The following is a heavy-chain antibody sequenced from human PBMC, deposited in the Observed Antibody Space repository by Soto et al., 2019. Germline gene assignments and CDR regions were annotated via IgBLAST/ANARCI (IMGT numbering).Heavy chain of an antibody. V-gene: IGHV5-10-1*01. Sequence: LGESLKISCQTFGYTFTHFWVIWLRQVPGKGLEWMGRIDPSDSSANYSPSFAGHVTFSVDRSLNTAYLQWRNLRASDSAMYYCASLLGRHPADQTTLASPDFDHWGQGTQVTVYS. CDR1: GYTFTHFW. D-gene: IGHD1-1*01. CDR3: ASLLGRHPADQTTLASPDFDH. CDR2: IDPSDSSA. J-gene: IGHJ4*02.